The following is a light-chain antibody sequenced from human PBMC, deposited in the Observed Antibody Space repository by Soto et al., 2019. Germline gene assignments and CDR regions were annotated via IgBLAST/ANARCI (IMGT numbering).Light chain of an antibody. CDR1: QSINRF. J-gene: IGKJ5*01. CDR3: QQSYSPPPVT. V-gene: IGKV1-39*01. CDR2: AAS. Sequence: DIQMTQSPSSLSASVGDRVTITCRASQSINRFLNWYQQKPGKAPQLLIYAASRLQSGVPSRFSGSGSGTDFTLTISSLQPEDFATYYCQQSYSPPPVTFGQGTRLEIK.